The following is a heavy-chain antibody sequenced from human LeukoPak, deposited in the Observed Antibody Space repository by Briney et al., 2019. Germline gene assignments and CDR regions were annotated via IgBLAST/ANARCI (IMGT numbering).Heavy chain of an antibody. J-gene: IGHJ4*02. V-gene: IGHV4-30-4*01. CDR1: GRPISSGDYY. D-gene: IGHD3-10*01. Sequence: SETLSLTCTVSGRPISSGDYYWSWIRQPPGKGLEWIGYIHHSGSTDYNPSLRSRLTISVGKPRNQFSLELSSVTAADTAVYYCARDFGELLLDYWGQGTLVTVSS. CDR3: ARDFGELLLDY. CDR2: IHHSGST.